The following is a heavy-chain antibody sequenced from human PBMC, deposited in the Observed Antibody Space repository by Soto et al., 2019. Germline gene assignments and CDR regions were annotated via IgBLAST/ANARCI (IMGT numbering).Heavy chain of an antibody. Sequence: EVQLLEPGGGLVQPGGSLTLSCAASGFTFSTYAMTWVRQAPGKGLEWVSTISDSDGSTYYADSVKGRFTISRDNSKNTVYLQMNSLRAEDTAVYYCAKEVEGGWYYFDYWGQGTLVTVSS. V-gene: IGHV3-23*01. CDR2: ISDSDGST. CDR3: AKEVEGGWYYFDY. CDR1: GFTFSTYA. D-gene: IGHD2-15*01. J-gene: IGHJ4*02.